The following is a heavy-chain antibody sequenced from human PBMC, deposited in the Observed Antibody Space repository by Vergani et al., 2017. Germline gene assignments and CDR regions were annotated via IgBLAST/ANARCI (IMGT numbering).Heavy chain of an antibody. CDR2: IHPADSDT. J-gene: IGHJ4*02. Sequence: EVQLVQSGAEVKKPGESLNISCQISGYSFTNYWIGWVRQMPGKGREWMGIIHPADSDTRYSPSFQGQVTISVDKSISTAYLQRSSLRASDSAMYYCARLYGRDSSGSKYFDYWGQGTLVTVSS. V-gene: IGHV5-51*01. CDR3: ARLYGRDSSGSKYFDY. CDR1: GYSFTNYW. D-gene: IGHD3-22*01.